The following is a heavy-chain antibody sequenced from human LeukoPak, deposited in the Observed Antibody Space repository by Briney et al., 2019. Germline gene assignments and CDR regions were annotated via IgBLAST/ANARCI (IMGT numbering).Heavy chain of an antibody. Sequence: GGSLRLSCSPLGFTFSIYARIWVRQAPGKGLEWVAVISYDGSNKYYADSVKGRFTISRDNSKNPLYLQMNSLRAGQTDAYSCTRDDSVEGVAASHHNWFDPWGQGTLVTVSS. CDR2: ISYDGSNK. D-gene: IGHD2-15*01. V-gene: IGHV3-30-3*01. CDR1: GFTFSIYA. CDR3: TRDDSVEGVAASHHNWFDP. J-gene: IGHJ5*02.